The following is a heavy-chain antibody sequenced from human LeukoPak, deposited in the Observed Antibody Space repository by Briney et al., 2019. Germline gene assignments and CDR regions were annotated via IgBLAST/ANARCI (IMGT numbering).Heavy chain of an antibody. CDR2: IYPGDSDT. J-gene: IGHJ4*02. Sequence: GESLKISCNGSGYSFTSYWIGWVRQMPGKGLEWMGIIYPGDSDTRYSPSFQGQVTISADRSITTAYLQWSSPKASDTAIYYCARSTTLDYWGQGTLVTVSS. D-gene: IGHD1-1*01. CDR3: ARSTTLDY. CDR1: GYSFTSYW. V-gene: IGHV5-51*01.